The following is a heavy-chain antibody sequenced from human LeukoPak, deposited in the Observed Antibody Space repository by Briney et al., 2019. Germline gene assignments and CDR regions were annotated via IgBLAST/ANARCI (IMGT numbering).Heavy chain of an antibody. CDR1: GGSMNNYY. CDR3: ARGSSLITIFGVVIAAFDI. J-gene: IGHJ3*02. Sequence: TSETLSLTCIVSGGSMNNYYWSWFRQPPGKGLEWIGYIYYSGSTNYNPSLKSRVTISVDTSKNQFSLKLSSVTAADTAVYYCARGSSLITIFGVVIAAFDIWGQGTMVTVSS. D-gene: IGHD3-3*01. CDR2: IYYSGST. V-gene: IGHV4-59*01.